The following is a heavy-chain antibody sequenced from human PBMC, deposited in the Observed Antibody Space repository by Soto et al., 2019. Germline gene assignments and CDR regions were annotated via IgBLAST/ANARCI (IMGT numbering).Heavy chain of an antibody. D-gene: IGHD3-22*01. J-gene: IGHJ5*02. CDR2: TYYRSKWYN. CDR3: ARTYYYDSSGYYWEYNWFDP. V-gene: IGHV6-1*01. Sequence: SQTLSLTCAISGDSVSSNSAAWNWIRQSPSRGLEWLGRTYYRSKWYNDYAVSVKSRITINPDTSKNQFSLQLNSVTPEDTAVYYLARTYYYDSSGYYWEYNWFDPCGQGTLVTVSA. CDR1: GDSVSSNSAA.